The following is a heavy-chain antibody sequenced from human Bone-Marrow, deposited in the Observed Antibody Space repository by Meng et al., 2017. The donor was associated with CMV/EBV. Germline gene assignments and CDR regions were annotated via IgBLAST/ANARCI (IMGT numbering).Heavy chain of an antibody. CDR3: AREGRIPAADYYYYGMDV. CDR2: ISAYNGNT. Sequence: ASVKVSCKASGYTFTSYGISWVRQAPGQGLEWMGWISAYNGNTNYAQKLQGRVTMTTDTSTSTAYMELRSLRSDDTAVYYCAREGRIPAADYYYYGMDVWGQGTTVTVSS. V-gene: IGHV1-18*01. CDR1: GYTFTSYG. D-gene: IGHD2-2*01. J-gene: IGHJ6*02.